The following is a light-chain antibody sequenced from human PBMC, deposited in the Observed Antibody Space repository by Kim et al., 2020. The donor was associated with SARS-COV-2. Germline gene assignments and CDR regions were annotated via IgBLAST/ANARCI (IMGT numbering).Light chain of an antibody. Sequence: SGTPGQKVTISCSGSSSNIVNWYHQFPGTAPKLLIYSNNQRPSGVPDRFSGSRSGTSASLAITGLQSEDEADYYCSTWDGSLNGVVFGGGTQLTVL. CDR1: SSNIV. CDR2: SNN. V-gene: IGLV1-44*01. J-gene: IGLJ3*02. CDR3: STWDGSLNGVV.